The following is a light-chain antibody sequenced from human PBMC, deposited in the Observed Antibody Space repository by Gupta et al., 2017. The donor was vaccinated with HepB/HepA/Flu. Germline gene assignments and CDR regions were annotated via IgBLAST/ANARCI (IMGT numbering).Light chain of an antibody. V-gene: IGLV1-40*01. Sequence: QFVLTQPPSVSGAPGQRVTISCTGSRSNIGVPYDVHWYQQLPGKAPKLLISGNFNRPSGVPDRFSGSKSDTSLVSLAITGLQAEDEADYFCQSYDISLSAYVFGSGTKVTVL. CDR3: QSYDISLSAYV. CDR2: GNF. CDR1: RSNIGVPYD. J-gene: IGLJ1*01.